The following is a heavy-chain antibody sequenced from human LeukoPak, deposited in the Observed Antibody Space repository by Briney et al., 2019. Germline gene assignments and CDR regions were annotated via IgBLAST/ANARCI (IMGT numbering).Heavy chain of an antibody. V-gene: IGHV1-2*02. CDR2: INPNSGGT. CDR1: GYTFTDYY. J-gene: IGHJ6*03. D-gene: IGHD1-26*01. Sequence: ASVKVSCKASGYTFTDYYMHWVRQAPGQGLEWMGWINPNSGGTNYAQKFQGRVTMTRDTSISTAYMELSRLRSDDTAVYYCARSFSGSSLYYYYMDVWGKGTTVTVSS. CDR3: ARSFSGSSLYYYYMDV.